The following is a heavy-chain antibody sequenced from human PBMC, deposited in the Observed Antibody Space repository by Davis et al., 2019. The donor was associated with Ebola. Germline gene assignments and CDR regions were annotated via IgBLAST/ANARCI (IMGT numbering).Heavy chain of an antibody. V-gene: IGHV4-39*01. CDR2: MDYSGST. CDR3: ATRGTTVTTRSIDY. D-gene: IGHD4-17*01. J-gene: IGHJ4*02. Sequence: MPSETLSLTCTVSDASLTTSSFYWSWIRQSPGKGLEWIGGMDYSGSTYYSPSLKSRLTMSVDASRSQFSLKLNSLTAADTAVYYCATRGTTVTTRSIDYWGQGTLVTVSS. CDR1: DASLTTSSFY.